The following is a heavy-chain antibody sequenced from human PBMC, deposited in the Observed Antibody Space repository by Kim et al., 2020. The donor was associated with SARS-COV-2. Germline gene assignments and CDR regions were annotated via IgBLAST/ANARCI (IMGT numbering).Heavy chain of an antibody. CDR3: ARVRYSYLGRSYYYYYGMDV. D-gene: IGHD5-18*01. V-gene: IGHV4-34*01. Sequence: RVTISVDTSKNQFSLKLSSVTAADTAVYYCARVRYSYLGRSYYYYYGMDVWGQGTTVTVSS. J-gene: IGHJ6*02.